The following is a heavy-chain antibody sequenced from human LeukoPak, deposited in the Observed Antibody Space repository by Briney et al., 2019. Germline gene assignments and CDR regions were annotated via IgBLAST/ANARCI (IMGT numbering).Heavy chain of an antibody. CDR1: GYTFTSYG. D-gene: IGHD2-2*01. J-gene: IGHJ5*02. CDR3: ARDALGYCSSTSCSHGSDP. V-gene: IGHV1-18*01. Sequence: PRASVKVSCKASGYTFTSYGISWVRQAPGQGLEWMGWISAYNGNINYAQKLQGRVTMTTDTSTSTAYMELRSLRSDDTAMYYCARDALGYCSSTSCSHGSDPWGQGTLVTVSS. CDR2: ISAYNGNI.